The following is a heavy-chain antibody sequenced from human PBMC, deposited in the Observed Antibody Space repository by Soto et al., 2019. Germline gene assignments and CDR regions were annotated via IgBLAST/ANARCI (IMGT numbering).Heavy chain of an antibody. J-gene: IGHJ5*02. V-gene: IGHV4-59*12. CDR3: ARDRKASHYDFWSGYYKGNWFDP. CDR1: GGSISSYY. D-gene: IGHD3-3*01. CDR2: TYYSEST. Sequence: SETLSLTCTVSGGSISSYYWSWIRQPPGKGLEWIGYTYYSESTSYNPSLKSRVTISVDTSKNQFSLKLSSVTAADTAVYYCARDRKASHYDFWSGYYKGNWFDPWGQGTLVTVSS.